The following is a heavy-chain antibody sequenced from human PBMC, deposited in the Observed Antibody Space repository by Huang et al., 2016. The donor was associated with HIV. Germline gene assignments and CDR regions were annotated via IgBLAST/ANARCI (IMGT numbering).Heavy chain of an antibody. V-gene: IGHV3-30*03. Sequence: QILLIESGGGVVQPGRSLRLSCAASGFPFSSYGMHWVRQAPGKGLEWVAVISYDEDNKDYADSVRGRFTIARDNSKNTLYLQMNSLRIEDTAVYYCARGPIRFLAWLLNFDYWGQGALVTVSS. J-gene: IGHJ4*02. CDR1: GFPFSSYG. CDR3: ARGPIRFLAWLLNFDY. CDR2: ISYDEDNK. D-gene: IGHD3-3*01.